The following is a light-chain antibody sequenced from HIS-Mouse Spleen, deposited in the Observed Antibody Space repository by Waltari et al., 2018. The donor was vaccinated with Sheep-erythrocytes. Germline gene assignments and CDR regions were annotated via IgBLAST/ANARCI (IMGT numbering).Light chain of an antibody. CDR2: KAS. V-gene: IGKV1-5*03. CDR3: QQANSFPQT. CDR1: QSISSW. J-gene: IGKJ1*01. Sequence: DIQMTQSPSTLSASVGDRVTITCRASQSISSWLAWYQQKPGKAPKLLIYKASSLESGVPSRFSGSGSGTEFTLTIRSLQPEDFATYYCQQANSFPQTFGQGTKVEIK.